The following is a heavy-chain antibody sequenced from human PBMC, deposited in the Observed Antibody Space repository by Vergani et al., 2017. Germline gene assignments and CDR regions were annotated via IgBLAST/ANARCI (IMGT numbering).Heavy chain of an antibody. V-gene: IGHV1-2*02. J-gene: IGHJ6*04. CDR1: GGTFSSYA. D-gene: IGHD3-3*01. Sequence: QVQLVQSGAEVKKPGSSVKVSCKASGGTFSSYAISWVRQAPGQGLEWMGWINPNSGGTNYAQKFQGRVTMTRDTSISTAYMELSRLRSDDTAVYYCARRQALLYDFWSGDRGMDVWGKGTTVTVSS. CDR3: ARRQALLYDFWSGDRGMDV. CDR2: INPNSGGT.